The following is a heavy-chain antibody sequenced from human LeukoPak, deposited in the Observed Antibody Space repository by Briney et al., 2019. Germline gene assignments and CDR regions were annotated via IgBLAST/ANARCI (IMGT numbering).Heavy chain of an antibody. D-gene: IGHD3-10*01. V-gene: IGHV1-69*04. J-gene: IGHJ4*02. CDR2: IIPILGIA. CDR3: ARPMVRGVMRPFDY. Sequence: SVKVSCKASGGTFSSYAISWVRQAPGQGLEWMGGIIPILGIANYAQKFQGRVTITRDTSASTAYMELSSLRSEDTAVYYCARPMVRGVMRPFDYWGQGTLVTVSS. CDR1: GGTFSSYA.